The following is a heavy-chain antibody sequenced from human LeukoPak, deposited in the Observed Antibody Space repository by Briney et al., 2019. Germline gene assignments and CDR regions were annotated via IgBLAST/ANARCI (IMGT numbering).Heavy chain of an antibody. CDR1: GGSISSGDYY. J-gene: IGHJ4*02. Sequence: PSETLSLTCTVSGGSISSGDYYWSWIRQPPGKGLEWIGEIYHSGSTNYNPSLKSRVTISVDKSKNQFSLKLSSVTAADTAVYYCARGDSGFDYWGQGTLVTVSS. V-gene: IGHV4-30-4*01. D-gene: IGHD1-26*01. CDR3: ARGDSGFDY. CDR2: IYHSGST.